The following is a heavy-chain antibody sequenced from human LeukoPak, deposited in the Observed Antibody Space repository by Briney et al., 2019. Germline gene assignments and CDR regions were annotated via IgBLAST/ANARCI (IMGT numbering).Heavy chain of an antibody. V-gene: IGHV1-69*05. D-gene: IGHD3-22*01. J-gene: IGHJ4*02. CDR1: GGTFTSYA. CDR2: IIPIFGTA. CDR3: AREGGDYYDSSGYFDY. Sequence: SVKVSCKASGGTFTSYAISWVRQAPGQGLEWMGGIIPIFGTANYAQKFQGRVTITTDESTSTAYMELSSLRSEDTAVYYCAREGGDYYDSSGYFDYWGQGTLVTVSS.